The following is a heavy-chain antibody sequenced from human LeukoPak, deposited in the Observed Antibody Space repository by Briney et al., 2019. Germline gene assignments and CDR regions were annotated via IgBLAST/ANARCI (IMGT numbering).Heavy chain of an antibody. CDR1: GFTVSSNH. CDR2: IYSGGST. Sequence: GGSLRLSCAASGFTVSSNHMTWVRQAPGKGLECVSVIYSGGSTYYTDSVKGRFTISRDNSKNTLYLQMNSLRAEDTAVYYCARDSGYDSSGYFNYWGQGTLVTVSS. V-gene: IGHV3-53*01. J-gene: IGHJ4*02. CDR3: ARDSGYDSSGYFNY. D-gene: IGHD3-22*01.